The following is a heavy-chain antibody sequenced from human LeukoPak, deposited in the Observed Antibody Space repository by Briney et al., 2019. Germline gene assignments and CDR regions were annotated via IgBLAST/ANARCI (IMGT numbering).Heavy chain of an antibody. CDR2: IYYSGST. V-gene: IGHV4-31*03. CDR3: ARAEVPAHEKWFDP. J-gene: IGHJ5*02. Sequence: SQTLSLTCTVSGGSISSGGYYWSWIRQHPETGLEWIGYIYYSGSTYYNPSLKSRVTISVDTSKNQFSLKLSSVTAADTAVYYCARAEVPAHEKWFDPWGQGTLVTVSS. CDR1: GGSISSGGYY. D-gene: IGHD2-2*01.